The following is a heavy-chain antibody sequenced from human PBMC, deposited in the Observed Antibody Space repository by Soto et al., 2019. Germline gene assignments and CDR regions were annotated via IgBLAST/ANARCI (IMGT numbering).Heavy chain of an antibody. CDR1: GYTFTSYG. CDR2: ISAYNGNT. CDR3: ARDTRGYDFWSGVHDY. V-gene: IGHV1-18*01. J-gene: IGHJ4*02. D-gene: IGHD3-3*01. Sequence: QVQLVQSGAEVKKPGASVKVSCKASGYTFTSYGISWVRQAPGQGLEWMGWISAYNGNTNYAQKLQGRVTMTTDTSTSTDYMELRSLRSDDTAVYYCARDTRGYDFWSGVHDYWGQGTLVTVSS.